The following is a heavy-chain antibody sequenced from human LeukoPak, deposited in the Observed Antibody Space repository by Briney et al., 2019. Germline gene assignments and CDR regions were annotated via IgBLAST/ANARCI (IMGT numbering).Heavy chain of an antibody. Sequence: SETLSLTCTVSGGSISSYYWSWIRQPPGKGLEWIGYIYYSGSTNYNPSLKSRVTISVDTSKNQFSLKLSSVTAADTAVYYCARQPPGPQWLGYYFDYWGQGTLVTVSS. CDR2: IYYSGST. D-gene: IGHD6-19*01. CDR1: GGSISSYY. J-gene: IGHJ4*02. CDR3: ARQPPGPQWLGYYFDY. V-gene: IGHV4-59*08.